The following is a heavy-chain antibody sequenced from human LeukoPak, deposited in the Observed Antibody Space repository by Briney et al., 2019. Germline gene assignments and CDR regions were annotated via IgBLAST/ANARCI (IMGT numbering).Heavy chain of an antibody. D-gene: IGHD3-16*01. CDR3: ARQNAYDGADYQYVEGFHWFDP. V-gene: IGHV4-39*01. CDR1: GGSISSSSYF. CDR2: IYYSGRT. Sequence: SETLSLTCTVSGGSISSSSYFWGWIRQPPGKGLEWIGSIYYSGRTYSNTSLKSRVTISIDTSKNQFSLRLSSVTAADTAVYSCARQNAYDGADYQYVEGFHWFDPWGQGTLVTVSS. J-gene: IGHJ5*02.